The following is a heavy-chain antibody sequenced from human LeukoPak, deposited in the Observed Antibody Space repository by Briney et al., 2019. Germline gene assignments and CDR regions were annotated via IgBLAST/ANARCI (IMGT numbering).Heavy chain of an antibody. J-gene: IGHJ4*02. V-gene: IGHV3-74*01. Sequence: TGGSLRLSCAASGFTFSDYWIHWVRQAPGKGLVWVSRINTDGSITNYADSVKGRFSISRDNAKNTLYLQMSSLRAEDTAVYYCAKAGRSTSCYFSYWGQGTLVTVSS. CDR3: AKAGRSTSCYFSY. D-gene: IGHD2-2*01. CDR2: INTDGSIT. CDR1: GFTFSDYW.